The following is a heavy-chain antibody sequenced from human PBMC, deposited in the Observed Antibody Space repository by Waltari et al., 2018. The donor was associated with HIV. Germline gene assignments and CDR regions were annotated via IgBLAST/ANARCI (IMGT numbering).Heavy chain of an antibody. D-gene: IGHD4-17*01. CDR1: GYTFTDHH. Sequence: QVPLVQSGAEVKKPGASVKVSCKASGYTFTDHHIHWIRQAPGQGFEWMGWITPNRGGTNDAPKLQGRVTLTRDTSISTAYMELTRRTSDDTAVYYCAREGGKSVYGEFGYWGQGTLVTVSS. J-gene: IGHJ4*02. CDR3: AREGGKSVYGEFGY. CDR2: ITPNRGGT. V-gene: IGHV1-2*02.